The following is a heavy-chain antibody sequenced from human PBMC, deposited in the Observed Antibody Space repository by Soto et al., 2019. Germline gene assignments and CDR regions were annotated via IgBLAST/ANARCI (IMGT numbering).Heavy chain of an antibody. CDR1: GFSFDYFG. CDR3: ARSRSHWLASDS. Sequence: EVQLVESGGGLFKSGGSLTLSCEAPGFSFDYFGMTWVGQAPGKGLEWVSFISSSASYIYYADSVKGRFTVSRDNAKKSLNLQMNSLRAEDTAVYYCARSRSHWLASDSWGQGTLVTVSA. CDR2: ISSSASYI. D-gene: IGHD6-19*01. J-gene: IGHJ4*02. V-gene: IGHV3-21*01.